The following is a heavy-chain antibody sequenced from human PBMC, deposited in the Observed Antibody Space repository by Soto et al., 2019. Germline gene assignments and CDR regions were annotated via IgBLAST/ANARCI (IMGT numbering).Heavy chain of an antibody. V-gene: IGHV1-3*01. Sequence: ASVKVSCKASGYAFTSYGISWVRQAPGQGLEWMGWINAGKGDTKYPQRFQGRVTITRDTSASTAYMELSSLRSEDTAVYYCARNILGGTTDYWGPGTLVTVSS. CDR3: ARNILGGTTDY. CDR1: GYAFTSYG. J-gene: IGHJ4*02. CDR2: INAGKGDT. D-gene: IGHD1-7*01.